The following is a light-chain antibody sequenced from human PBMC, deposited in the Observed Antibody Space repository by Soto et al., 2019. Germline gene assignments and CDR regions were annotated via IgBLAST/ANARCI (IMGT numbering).Light chain of an antibody. CDR1: SGHSNYD. J-gene: IGLJ2*01. CDR2: LNSDGSH. Sequence: QPVLTQSPSASASLGASVKLTCTLSSGHSNYDIAWHQQQPEKGPRYLMKLNSDGSHTKGDGIPDRFSGSSSGAERYLTISSLQSEDEADYYCQTWGTDIQVLFGAGTKVTVL. V-gene: IGLV4-69*01. CDR3: QTWGTDIQVL.